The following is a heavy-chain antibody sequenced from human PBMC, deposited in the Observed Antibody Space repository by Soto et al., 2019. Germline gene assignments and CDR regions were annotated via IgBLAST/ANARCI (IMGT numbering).Heavy chain of an antibody. CDR1: GFTFRTYG. CDR2: ISHDGRDQ. D-gene: IGHD2-15*01. CDR3: AKGGHDENGGTSQN. Sequence: QVHLVESGGGVVQPGRSLRLSCAASGFTFRTYGMHWVRQAPGKGLEWLAVISHDGRDQYYADAVKGRLSISRDNSKNTMYLQVNSLRAEDTAIYYCAKGGHDENGGTSQNWGQGTLVTVSS. J-gene: IGHJ1*01. V-gene: IGHV3-30*18.